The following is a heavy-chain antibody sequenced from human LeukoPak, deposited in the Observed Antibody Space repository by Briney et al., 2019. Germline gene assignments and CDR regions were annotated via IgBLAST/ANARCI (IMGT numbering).Heavy chain of an antibody. CDR3: ARGSLSGGYGAYDI. V-gene: IGHV3-13*04. CDR2: IGTAGNT. D-gene: IGHD5-18*01. CDR1: GFTFSNYD. J-gene: IGHJ3*02. Sequence: GGSLRLSCAASGFTFSNYDMHWVRQATGTGLEWVSVIGTAGNTYYADSVKGRFAISRENGKNSLYLQMDSLRAEDTAVYYCARGSLSGGYGAYDIWGQGTMVTVSS.